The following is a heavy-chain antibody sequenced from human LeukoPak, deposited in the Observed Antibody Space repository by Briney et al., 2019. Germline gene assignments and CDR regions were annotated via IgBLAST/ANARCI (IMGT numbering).Heavy chain of an antibody. J-gene: IGHJ4*02. Sequence: GGSLRLSCVGSGFRFSSYAMSWVRQAPGKGLEWVSAISGSGGSTYYADSVKGRFTISRDNSKNTLYLQMNSLRAEDTAVYYCAKTAEYSSRSGYWGQGTLVTVSS. CDR1: GFRFSSYA. V-gene: IGHV3-23*01. CDR3: AKTAEYSSRSGY. D-gene: IGHD6-6*01. CDR2: ISGSGGST.